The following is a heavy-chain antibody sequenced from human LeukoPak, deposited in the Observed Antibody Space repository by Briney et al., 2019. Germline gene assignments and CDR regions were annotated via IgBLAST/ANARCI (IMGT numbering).Heavy chain of an antibody. CDR2: IYYSGST. CDR3: ARLTAYYYMDV. Sequence: PSETLSLTCTVSGGSISSYYWSWIRQPPGKGLEWIGYIYYSGSTNYNPSLKSRVTISVDTSKNQFSLKLSSVTAADTAVYYCARLTAYYYMDVWGKGTTVTASS. CDR1: GGSISSYY. D-gene: IGHD5-18*01. J-gene: IGHJ6*03. V-gene: IGHV4-59*01.